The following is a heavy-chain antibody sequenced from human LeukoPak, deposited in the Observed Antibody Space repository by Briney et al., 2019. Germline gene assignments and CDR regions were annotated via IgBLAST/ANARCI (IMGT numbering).Heavy chain of an antibody. Sequence: SETLSLTCTVSGGSISSYYWSWIRQPPGKGLEWVGYIYYSGSSNYNPSLKSRVTMSVDTSENQFSLKLSSVTAADTAVYYCARHFSMITAAGTFHYYYMDVWGKGTPVTVSS. CDR2: IYYSGSS. D-gene: IGHD6-13*01. V-gene: IGHV4-59*08. CDR1: GGSISSYY. CDR3: ARHFSMITAAGTFHYYYMDV. J-gene: IGHJ6*03.